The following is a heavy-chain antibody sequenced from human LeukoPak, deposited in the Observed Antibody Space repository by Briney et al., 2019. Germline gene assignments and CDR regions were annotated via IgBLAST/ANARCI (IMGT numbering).Heavy chain of an antibody. CDR3: AKVLGSSWSYFDY. CDR2: ISYDGSNK. J-gene: IGHJ4*02. V-gene: IGHV3-30*18. Sequence: GGSLRLSCAASGFTFSSHGMHWVRQAPGKGLEWVAVISYDGSNKYYADSVKGRFTISRDNSKNTLYLQMNSLRVEDTAVYYCAKVLGSSWSYFDYWGQGTLVTVSS. CDR1: GFTFSSHG. D-gene: IGHD6-13*01.